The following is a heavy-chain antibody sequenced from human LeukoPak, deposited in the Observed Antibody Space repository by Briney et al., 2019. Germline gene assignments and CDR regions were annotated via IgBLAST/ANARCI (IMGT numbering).Heavy chain of an antibody. Sequence: SETLSLTCTVSGYSISSGYYWGWIRQPPGKGLEWIGSIYHSGSTYYNLSLKSRVTISVDTSKNQFSLKLSSVTAADTAVYYCARGRTRDAFDIWGQGTMVTVSS. V-gene: IGHV4-38-2*02. CDR2: IYHSGST. D-gene: IGHD1-7*01. CDR1: GYSISSGYY. J-gene: IGHJ3*02. CDR3: ARGRTRDAFDI.